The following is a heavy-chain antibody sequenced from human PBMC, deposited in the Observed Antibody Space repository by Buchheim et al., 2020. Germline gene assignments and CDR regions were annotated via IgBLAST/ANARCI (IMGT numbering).Heavy chain of an antibody. CDR1: GHTFTSYY. CDR2: INPSGGST. CDR3: ARDGGYCNSTSCYYPRPYYYYYMDV. J-gene: IGHJ6*03. Sequence: QVQLVQSGAEVKKPGASVKVSCKASGHTFTSYYMHWVRQAPGQGLEWMGIINPSGGSTSYAQKFQGRVTMTRDTSTSTVSMELSSLRSKDTAVYYCARDGGYCNSTSCYYPRPYYYYYMDVWGKGTT. V-gene: IGHV1-46*01. D-gene: IGHD2-2*01.